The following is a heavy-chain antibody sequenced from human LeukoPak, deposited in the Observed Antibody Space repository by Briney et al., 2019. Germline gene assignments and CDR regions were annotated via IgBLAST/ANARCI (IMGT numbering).Heavy chain of an antibody. J-gene: IGHJ6*03. D-gene: IGHD6-6*01. CDR3: ARGLQEYSSSFGYYYYMDV. CDR2: TYYRSKWYN. Sequence: SQTLSLTCAISGDSVSSNSAAWNWIRQSPSRGLEWLGRTYYRSKWYNDYAVSVKSRITINPDTSKNQFSLQLNSVTPEDTAVYYCARGLQEYSSSFGYYYYMDVWGKGTTVTVSS. CDR1: GDSVSSNSAA. V-gene: IGHV6-1*01.